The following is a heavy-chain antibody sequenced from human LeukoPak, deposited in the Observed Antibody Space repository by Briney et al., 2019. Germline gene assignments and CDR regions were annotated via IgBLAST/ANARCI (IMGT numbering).Heavy chain of an antibody. J-gene: IGHJ5*02. CDR1: GGSISSYY. CDR3: ARIGGSCSGGSCYSEYNWFDP. D-gene: IGHD2-15*01. Sequence: SETLSLTCTVSGGSISSYYWSWIRQPPGKGLEWIGYIYYSGSTNYNPSLKSRVTIPVDTSKNQFSLKLSSVTAADTAVYYCARIGGSCSGGSCYSEYNWFDPWGQGTLVTVSS. CDR2: IYYSGST. V-gene: IGHV4-59*01.